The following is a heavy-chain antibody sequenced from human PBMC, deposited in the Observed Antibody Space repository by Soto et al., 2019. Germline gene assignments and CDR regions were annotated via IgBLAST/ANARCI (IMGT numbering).Heavy chain of an antibody. CDR1: GFDFSYFW. D-gene: IGHD5-12*01. CDR2: IKNDGGRK. J-gene: IGHJ5*02. Sequence: GGSLRLSCAASGFDFSYFWMAWIRQVPGKGLVWVSNIKNDGGRKSYVDSVEGRFTISRDNAKNTLYLQMNSLRAEDTAVYYCAYGYRLIFDPWGQGTLVTVSS. CDR3: AYGYRLIFDP. V-gene: IGHV3-7*01.